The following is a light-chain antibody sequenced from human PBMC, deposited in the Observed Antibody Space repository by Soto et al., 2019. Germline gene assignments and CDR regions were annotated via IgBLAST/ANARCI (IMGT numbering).Light chain of an antibody. Sequence: DIQMTQTPSSVSASVGDRVTITCRASQGISSWLAWYQQKPGKAPELLIYAASILQSGVPSRFSGSGSGTDFTLTITSLQPEDFAIYYCLQDYTYPRTFGGGTKVDI. CDR3: LQDYTYPRT. J-gene: IGKJ4*01. V-gene: IGKV1-12*01. CDR1: QGISSW. CDR2: AAS.